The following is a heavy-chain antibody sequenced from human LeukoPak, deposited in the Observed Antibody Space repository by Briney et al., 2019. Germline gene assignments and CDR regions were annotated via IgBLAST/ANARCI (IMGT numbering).Heavy chain of an antibody. J-gene: IGHJ5*02. CDR1: GFTFSSYA. CDR2: ISGSGGST. CDR3: AKYGRLYTSNWFDP. V-gene: IGHV3-23*01. D-gene: IGHD2-2*02. Sequence: GGSLRLSCAASGFTFSSYAMSWVRQAPGKGLDWVSAISGSGGSTYYADSVKGRFTISRDNSKNTLYLQMNSLRAEDTAVYYCAKYGRLYTSNWFDPWGQGTLVTVSS.